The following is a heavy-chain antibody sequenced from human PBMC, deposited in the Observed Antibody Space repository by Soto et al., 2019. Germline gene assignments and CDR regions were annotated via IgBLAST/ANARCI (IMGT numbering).Heavy chain of an antibody. CDR2: IIPMFGTA. J-gene: IGHJ4*02. V-gene: IGHV1-69*12. Sequence: QVQLVQSGAEVKKPESSVKVSCKAPGGTFSTYAISWVRQAPGQGLEWMGGIIPMFGTANYAQRFQDRVTITADESTNTVYMELSRLRSEDTAVYFCASGIQLWLRRLNNGYAGWGQGPLVTVSS. CDR3: ASGIQLWLRRLNNGYAG. CDR1: GGTFSTYA. D-gene: IGHD5-18*01.